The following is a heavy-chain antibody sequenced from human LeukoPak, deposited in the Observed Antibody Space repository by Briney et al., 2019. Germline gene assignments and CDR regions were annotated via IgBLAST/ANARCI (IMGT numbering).Heavy chain of an antibody. D-gene: IGHD2-21*02. CDR2: IYTSGST. V-gene: IGHV4-61*02. Sequence: SGTLSLTCTVSGGSISSGSYYWSWLRQPAGKGLEWIGRIYTSGSTNYNPSLKSRVTISLDTSKNQFSLKLSSVTAADTAVYYCARAASVTAIYFDYWGQGTLVTVSS. CDR1: GGSISSGSYY. J-gene: IGHJ4*02. CDR3: ARAASVTAIYFDY.